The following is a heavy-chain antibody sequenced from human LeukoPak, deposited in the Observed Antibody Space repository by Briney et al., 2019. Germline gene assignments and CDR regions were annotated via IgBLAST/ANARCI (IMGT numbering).Heavy chain of an antibody. D-gene: IGHD2/OR15-2a*01. CDR2: IYHSGST. V-gene: IGHV4-59*12. CDR3: ASGNSPGLDY. Sequence: SETLSLTCTVSGGSISGYYWSWIRQPPGKGLEWIGYIYHSGSTYYNPSLKSRVTISVDRSKNQFSLKLSSVTAADTAVYYCASGNSPGLDYWGQGTLVTVSS. CDR1: GGSISGYY. J-gene: IGHJ4*02.